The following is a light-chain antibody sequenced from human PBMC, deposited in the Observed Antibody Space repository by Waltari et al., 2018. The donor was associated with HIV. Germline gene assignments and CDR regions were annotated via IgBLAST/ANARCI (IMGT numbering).Light chain of an antibody. Sequence: DIQMTQSPSTLSASIGDVITITCRASQTVNTYLAWYQQKSGKAPKLLIYQASTLNTAVPSRFAASASGTDFTLTISGLQPDDFATYYCQQYNSYFRTFGQGP. V-gene: IGKV1-5*03. CDR1: QTVNTY. J-gene: IGKJ1*01. CDR3: QQYNSYFRT. CDR2: QAS.